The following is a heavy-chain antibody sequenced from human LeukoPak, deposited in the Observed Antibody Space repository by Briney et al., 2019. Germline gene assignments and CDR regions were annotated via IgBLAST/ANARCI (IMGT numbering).Heavy chain of an antibody. Sequence: GGSLRLSCVGSGFSVSNYEMNWVRQTPGKGLEWVSCIIRSGRDKHYSDSVKGRFTISRDDAENSVYLQMNSLTAEDTGVYYCARDEYDSSGPRYLGMDVWGQGTTVTVSS. CDR1: GFSVSNYE. CDR2: IIRSGRDK. V-gene: IGHV3-48*03. J-gene: IGHJ6*02. CDR3: ARDEYDSSGPRYLGMDV. D-gene: IGHD3-22*01.